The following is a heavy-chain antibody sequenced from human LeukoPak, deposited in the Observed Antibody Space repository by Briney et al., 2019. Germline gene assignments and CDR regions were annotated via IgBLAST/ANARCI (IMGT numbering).Heavy chain of an antibody. J-gene: IGHJ3*02. CDR3: ARDRGHYYDSSGYAFDI. CDR1: GGSISSGGYS. V-gene: IGHV4-30-2*01. Sequence: PSETLSLTCTVSGGSISSGGYSWSWIRQPPGKGLEWIGYIYHSGSTYYNPSLKSRVTISVDRSKNQFSLKLSSVTAADTAVYYCARDRGHYYDSSGYAFDIWGQGTMVTVSS. CDR2: IYHSGST. D-gene: IGHD3-22*01.